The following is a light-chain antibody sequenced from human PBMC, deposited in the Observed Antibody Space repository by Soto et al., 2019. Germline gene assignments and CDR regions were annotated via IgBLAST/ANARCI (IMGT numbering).Light chain of an antibody. CDR2: DAS. V-gene: IGKV1-33*01. CDR1: QDISNY. J-gene: IGKJ4*01. Sequence: DIQMTQSPSSLSASVGDRVTITCQASQDISNYLNWYQQKPGKAPKLLIYDASNLETGVPSRFSGSGSVTDFTVTISSLQPEDIATYYCQQYDNLPLTFCGGTKVEIK. CDR3: QQYDNLPLT.